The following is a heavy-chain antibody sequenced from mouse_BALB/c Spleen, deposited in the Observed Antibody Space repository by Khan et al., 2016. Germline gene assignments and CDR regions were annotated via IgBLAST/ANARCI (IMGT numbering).Heavy chain of an antibody. CDR2: IYPGDGDT. CDR1: DYTCTSYW. J-gene: IGHJ2*01. D-gene: IGHD2-4*01. V-gene: IGHV1-87*01. CDR3: ARGNSYYDYDY. Sequence: QVQLQQSGAELARPGASVKLSCKASDYTCTSYWMQWVKPRPGQGLEWIGAIYPGDGDTRHTQKFKGKATLTEDKSSSTAYMQLSSVASEDSAVYYCARGNSYYDYDYWGQGTTLTVSS.